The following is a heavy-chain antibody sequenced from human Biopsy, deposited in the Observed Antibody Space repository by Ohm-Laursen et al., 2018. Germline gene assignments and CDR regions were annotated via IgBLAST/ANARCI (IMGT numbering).Heavy chain of an antibody. V-gene: IGHV3-21*01. CDR2: ISETSSHI. Sequence: SLRLSCAASGFTFSSYSMNWVRQAPGKGLEWISYISETSSHIYDADSVKGRFTAARDNAKNSLYLQLNSLRAEDTAVYYCARDSRRTAREGGMDVWGQGTTVTVSS. J-gene: IGHJ6*02. D-gene: IGHD6-6*01. CDR1: GFTFSSYS. CDR3: ARDSRRTAREGGMDV.